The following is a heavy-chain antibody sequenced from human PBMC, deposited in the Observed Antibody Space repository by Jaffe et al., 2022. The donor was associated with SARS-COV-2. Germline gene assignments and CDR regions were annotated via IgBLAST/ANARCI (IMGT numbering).Heavy chain of an antibody. D-gene: IGHD3-16*01. Sequence: EVQLVESGGGLVQPGGSLRLSCAASGFTFSSYEMNWVRQAPGKGLEWVSYISSSGSTIYYADSVKGRFTISRDNAKNSLYLQMNSLRAEDTAVYYCANLLDYVWGSNDAFDIWGQGTMVTVSS. CDR3: ANLLDYVWGSNDAFDI. CDR2: ISSSGSTI. V-gene: IGHV3-48*03. J-gene: IGHJ3*02. CDR1: GFTFSSYE.